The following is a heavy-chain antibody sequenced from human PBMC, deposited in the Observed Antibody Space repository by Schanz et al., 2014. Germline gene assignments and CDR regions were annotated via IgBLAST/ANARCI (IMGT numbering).Heavy chain of an antibody. CDR2: INLNSGGT. D-gene: IGHD1-1*01. CDR1: GYMFDTYG. V-gene: IGHV1-2*06. CDR3: VRELSGGTFDY. J-gene: IGHJ4*02. Sequence: QVRLVQSGAEAREPGASVKVSCKATGYMFDTYGFAWVRQAPGQGLEWMGRINLNSGGTNYAQKFQGRVTMTRDTSISTAHMELSRLRFDDTAVYYCVRELSGGTFDYWGQGALVTVSS.